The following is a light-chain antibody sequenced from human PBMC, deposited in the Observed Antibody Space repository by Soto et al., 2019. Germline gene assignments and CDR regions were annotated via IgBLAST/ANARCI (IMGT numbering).Light chain of an antibody. CDR1: QRVSSGY. V-gene: IGKV3-20*01. CDR3: QQYHTSPVT. J-gene: IGKJ1*01. Sequence: EIVLTQYPGTLSLSPGERATLSCRASQRVSSGYLAWYQQKPGQTPRLLIYGASGRATGIPDRFSGSGSGTDFTLTISRLEPEDFAVYYCQQYHTSPVTFGQGTKVDIK. CDR2: GAS.